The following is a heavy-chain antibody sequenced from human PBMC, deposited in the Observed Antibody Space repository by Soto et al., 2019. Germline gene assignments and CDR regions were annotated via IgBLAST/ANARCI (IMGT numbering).Heavy chain of an antibody. Sequence: ASVKVSCKASGYTFTSYGISWVRQAPGQGLEWMGWISAYNGNTNYAQKLQGRVTMTTDTSTSTAYMELRSLRSDDTAVYYCARVNPEYRSSPYYYYGMDVWGQGTTVTVSS. CDR3: ARVNPEYRSSPYYYYGMDV. D-gene: IGHD6-6*01. J-gene: IGHJ6*02. CDR1: GYTFTSYG. CDR2: ISAYNGNT. V-gene: IGHV1-18*01.